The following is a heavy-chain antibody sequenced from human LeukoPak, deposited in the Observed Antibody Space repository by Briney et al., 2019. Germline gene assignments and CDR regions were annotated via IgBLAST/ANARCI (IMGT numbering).Heavy chain of an antibody. CDR3: ARAGGSSGYASN. Sequence: SETLSLTCTVSGGSISSYYWTWIRQPPGKGLEWIGYIYYSGTTYYNPSLKSRVTISLDTSKNKFSLNLTSVNVADTAVYYCARAGGSSGYASNWGQGTLVTVSS. CDR2: IYYSGTT. CDR1: GGSISSYY. D-gene: IGHD5-12*01. J-gene: IGHJ4*02. V-gene: IGHV4-59*01.